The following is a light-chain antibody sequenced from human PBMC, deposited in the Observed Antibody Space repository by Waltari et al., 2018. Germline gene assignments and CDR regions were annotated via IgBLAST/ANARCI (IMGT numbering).Light chain of an antibody. J-gene: IGKJ1*01. CDR3: QKYERLPAT. Sequence: SCRASQSIGRSVVWYQQGPGQAPRLLIYDISRRATGIPDRFSGSGYGTDFSLTISRLEPEDFAVYYCQKYERLPATFGQGTTVEIK. V-gene: IGKV3-20*01. CDR2: DIS. CDR1: QSIGRS.